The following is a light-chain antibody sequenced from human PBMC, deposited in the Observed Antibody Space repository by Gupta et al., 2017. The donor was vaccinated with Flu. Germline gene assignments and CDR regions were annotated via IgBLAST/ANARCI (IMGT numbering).Light chain of an antibody. J-gene: IGKJ2*01. V-gene: IGKV1-5*03. CDR2: QVS. CDR1: QSISHW. CDR3: QQYSSYSVYI. Sequence: DIQMTQSPSTLPASVGDRVTITCRASQSISHWLAWYQQKPGKAPKLLIYQVSTLESGVPSRFSGSGSGTEFTLTISCLQPDDFATYYCQQYSSYSVYIFGQGTKLEIK.